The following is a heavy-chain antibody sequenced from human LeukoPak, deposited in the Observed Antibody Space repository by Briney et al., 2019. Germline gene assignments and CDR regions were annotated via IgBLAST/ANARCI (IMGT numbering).Heavy chain of an antibody. Sequence: GGSLRLSCAASGFTFSGFWMSWVRQAPGKGLEWVANIKQDGTEKYYVDSVKGRFTISRDNAKNSLYLQMNSLRAEDTAVYYCARGYGGVGYWGQGTLVTVPS. CDR3: ARGYGGVGY. CDR2: IKQDGTEK. J-gene: IGHJ4*02. D-gene: IGHD4-23*01. CDR1: GFTFSGFW. V-gene: IGHV3-7*04.